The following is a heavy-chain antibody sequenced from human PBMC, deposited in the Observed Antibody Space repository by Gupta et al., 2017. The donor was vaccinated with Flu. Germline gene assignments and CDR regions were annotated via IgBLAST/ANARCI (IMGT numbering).Heavy chain of an antibody. CDR1: GFTFSNYW. CDR2: INRDGSTK. D-gene: IGHD3-9*01. CDR3: AGVSVGSFDWPDDG. Sequence: EVQLVQSGGGLVQPGGSLRLSCAASGFTFSNYWMHWVRQVPGKGLMWLSRINRDGSTKNYADSVKGRFTISRDNAKNTVYLQMNSLRLEDTAVYYCAGVSVGSFDWPDDGWGQGTLVTVSS. J-gene: IGHJ4*02. V-gene: IGHV3-74*01.